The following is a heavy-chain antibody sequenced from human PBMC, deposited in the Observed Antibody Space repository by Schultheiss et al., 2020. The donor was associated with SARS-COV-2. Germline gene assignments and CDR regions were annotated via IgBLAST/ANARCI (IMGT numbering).Heavy chain of an antibody. V-gene: IGHV4-59*11. D-gene: IGHD3-16*02. CDR1: GGSFSDHY. J-gene: IGHJ4*02. Sequence: SETLSLTCAVSGGSFSDHYCTWIRQSPGKGLEWIGYIYYSGSTNYNPSLKSRVTISVDTSKNQFSLKLSSVTAADTAVYYCARVSTYYDYIWGSYRSLYFDYWGQGTLVTVSS. CDR3: ARVSTYYDYIWGSYRSLYFDY. CDR2: IYYSGST.